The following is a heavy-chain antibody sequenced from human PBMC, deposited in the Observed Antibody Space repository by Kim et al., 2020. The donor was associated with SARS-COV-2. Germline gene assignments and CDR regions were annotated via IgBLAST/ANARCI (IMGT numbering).Heavy chain of an antibody. V-gene: IGHV3-23*01. CDR3: SKVVVMDGYNYYYYYGMDV. CDR2: ISGNGVNK. CDR1: GFTFDTYA. Sequence: GESLKISCVASGFTFDTYAMSWVRQAPGKGLEWVSVISGNGVNKFYADSVRGRLTVSRDNSKNTLYLQMNSLRDEDTALYYCSKVVVMDGYNYYYYYGMDVWGQGTAVTVSS. D-gene: IGHD3-22*01. J-gene: IGHJ6*02.